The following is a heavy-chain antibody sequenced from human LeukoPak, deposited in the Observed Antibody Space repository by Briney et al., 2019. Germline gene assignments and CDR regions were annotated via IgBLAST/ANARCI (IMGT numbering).Heavy chain of an antibody. CDR2: IWNDGSKI. CDR3: TKGPYSSGSYDH. V-gene: IGHV3-33*06. D-gene: IGHD6-19*01. J-gene: IGHJ5*02. Sequence: AGGSLRPSCAASGFSFSIHAIHWVRQAPGKGLEWVAVIWNDGSKIYYADSVKGGFTISRDNSNNMAYLQMNSLRAEDTAVYYCTKGPYSSGSYDHWGQGTLVSVSS. CDR1: GFSFSIHA.